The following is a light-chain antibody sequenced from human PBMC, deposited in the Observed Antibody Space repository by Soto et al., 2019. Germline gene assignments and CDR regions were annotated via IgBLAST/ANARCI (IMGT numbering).Light chain of an antibody. Sequence: QSVISQPASVSVTPEQSITISCTGTGGYVGGYDYVSWYQHHPGKAPKVMIYEVTNRPSGVSNRFSRSKSGNTASLTISGLLAEEEADYYCSSYTSSSTYVFGTGTKVTVL. CDR3: SSYTSSSTYV. CDR2: EVT. J-gene: IGLJ1*01. V-gene: IGLV2-14*01. CDR1: GGYVGGYDY.